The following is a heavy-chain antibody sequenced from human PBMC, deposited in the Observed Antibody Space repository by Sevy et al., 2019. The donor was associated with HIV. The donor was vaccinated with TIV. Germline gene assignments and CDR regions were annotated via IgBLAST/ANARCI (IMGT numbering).Heavy chain of an antibody. J-gene: IGHJ6*03. Sequence: EGSLRLSCAVSGFSFDSYGMTWVRQAPGKGLEWVSGISGSGTRTYYADSVKGRFIISRDNSKNTLYLQMNSLRSEDTAKYYWAKGGGGHYDPDEIGYYFYYYNMDVWGKGTTVTVSS. D-gene: IGHD3-22*01. CDR2: ISGSGTRT. CDR3: AKGGGGHYDPDEIGYYFYYYNMDV. V-gene: IGHV3-23*01. CDR1: GFSFDSYG.